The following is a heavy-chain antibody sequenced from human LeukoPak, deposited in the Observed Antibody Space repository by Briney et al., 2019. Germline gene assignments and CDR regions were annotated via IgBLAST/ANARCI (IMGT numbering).Heavy chain of an antibody. V-gene: IGHV3-53*01. CDR2: IYSGGST. D-gene: IGHD3-3*01. CDR3: ARVGGYYDFWSAYDYFDY. J-gene: IGHJ4*02. CDR1: GFTVSSNY. Sequence: GGSLRLSCAASGFTVSSNYLSWVRQAPGKGLEWVSVIYSGGSTYYADSVKGRFTISRDNSKNTLYLQMNSLGAEDTAVYYCARVGGYYDFWSAYDYFDYWGQGTLVTVSS.